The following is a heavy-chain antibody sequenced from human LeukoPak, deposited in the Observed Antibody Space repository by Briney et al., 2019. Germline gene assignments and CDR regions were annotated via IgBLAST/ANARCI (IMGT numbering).Heavy chain of an antibody. CDR1: GGSINNYY. V-gene: IGHV4-4*07. CDR2: IYSSGST. J-gene: IGHJ4*02. Sequence: SSETLSLTCTVSGGSINNYYWSWIRQPAGKGLEWIGLIYSSGSTSYNPSLKSRVAMSVDTSKKQFSLRLSSVTAADTAVYYCARATYYYGSGSPYYFDYWGQGTLVTVSS. CDR3: ARATYYYGSGSPYYFDY. D-gene: IGHD3-10*01.